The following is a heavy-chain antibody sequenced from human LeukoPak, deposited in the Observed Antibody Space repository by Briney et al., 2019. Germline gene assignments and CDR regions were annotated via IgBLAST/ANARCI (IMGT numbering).Heavy chain of an antibody. Sequence: SCKASGGTFSSYAMSWVRQAPGKGLEWVSAISGSGGSTYYADPVKGRFTISRDNSKNTLYLQMNSLRAEDTAVYYCAKDSHHGETDYWGQGTLVTVSS. J-gene: IGHJ4*02. CDR2: ISGSGGST. CDR3: AKDSHHGETDY. V-gene: IGHV3-23*01. CDR1: GGTFSSYA. D-gene: IGHD4-17*01.